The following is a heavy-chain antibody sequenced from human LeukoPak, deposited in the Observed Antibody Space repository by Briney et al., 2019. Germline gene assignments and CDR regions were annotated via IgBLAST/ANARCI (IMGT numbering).Heavy chain of an antibody. CDR2: ISYDGSNK. Sequence: GGSLRLSCAASGFTFSSYGMHWVRQAPGKGLEWVAVISYDGSNKYYADSVKGRFTISRDNSKNTLYLQMNSLRAEDTAVYYCAKRVGDSSVTFDYWGQGTLVTVSS. D-gene: IGHD3-22*01. CDR1: GFTFSSYG. CDR3: AKRVGDSSVTFDY. V-gene: IGHV3-30*18. J-gene: IGHJ4*02.